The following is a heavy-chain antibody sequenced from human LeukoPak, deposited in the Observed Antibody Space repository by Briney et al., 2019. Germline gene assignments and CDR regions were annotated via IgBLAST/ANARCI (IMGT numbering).Heavy chain of an antibody. V-gene: IGHV1-18*01. CDR1: GYTFTSYG. CDR2: ISAYNGNT. CDR3: ARGWEGSGWYGGYYNWFDP. J-gene: IGHJ5*02. Sequence: ASVKVSCKASGYTFTSYGISWVGQAPGQGLEWMGWISAYNGNTNYAQKLQGRVTMTTDTSTSTAYMELRSLRSDDTAVYYCARGWEGSGWYGGYYNWFDPWGQGILVTVSS. D-gene: IGHD6-19*01.